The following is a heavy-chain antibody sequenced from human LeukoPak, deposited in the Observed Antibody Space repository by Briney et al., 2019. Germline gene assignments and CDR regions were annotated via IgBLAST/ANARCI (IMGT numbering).Heavy chain of an antibody. CDR2: IYHSGST. CDR3: ARRDSGSPWDY. J-gene: IGHJ4*02. Sequence: PSETLSLTCAVSGYSINSGYYWGWIRQPPGKGLEWIGSIYHSGSTFYNPSLKSRVTISVDTSKNQFSLKLSSVTAADTAVYDCARRDSGSPWDYWGQGTLVTVSS. V-gene: IGHV4-38-2*01. CDR1: GYSINSGYY. D-gene: IGHD1-26*01.